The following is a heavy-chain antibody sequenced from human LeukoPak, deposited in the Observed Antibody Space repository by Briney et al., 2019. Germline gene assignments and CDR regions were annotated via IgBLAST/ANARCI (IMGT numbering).Heavy chain of an antibody. V-gene: IGHV6-1*01. CDR2: TYYRSKWHN. J-gene: IGHJ6*03. Sequence: SQTLSLTCAISGDSVSTNSAAWNWIRQSPSGGLEWLGRTYYRSKWHNDYAVSVKGRITFNADKSKNQFSLQLKSVTPEDTAVYYCARGLWDIVVVSASRAYYYYMDVWGKGTTVTVS. D-gene: IGHD2-2*01. CDR1: GDSVSTNSAA. CDR3: ARGLWDIVVVSASRAYYYYMDV.